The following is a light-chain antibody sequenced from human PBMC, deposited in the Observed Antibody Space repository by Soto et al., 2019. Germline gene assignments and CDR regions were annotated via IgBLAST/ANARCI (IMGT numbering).Light chain of an antibody. CDR2: GAS. V-gene: IGKV3-15*01. CDR1: QSVSSN. J-gene: IGKJ1*01. Sequence: EIVMTQSPATLSVSPGERATLSCRASQSVSSNLAWYQQKPGQAPRLLIYGASTRATGIPARFSGSGSGTDFTLTITSLQSEDFAVYYCQQYNNWPIGTFGQGTKVDIX. CDR3: QQYNNWPIGT.